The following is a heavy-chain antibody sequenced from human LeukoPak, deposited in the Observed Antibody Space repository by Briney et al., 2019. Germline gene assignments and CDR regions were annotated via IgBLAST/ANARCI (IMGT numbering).Heavy chain of an antibody. CDR1: GGPINNYY. CDR3: AREWRGAFFDY. Sequence: KSSETLSLTCNVSGGPINNYYWGWLRQSPGKGLEWIASVYYSGSTDYNPPLKSRVTISLDKSKNHFSLSLTSVTAADTAVYYCAREWRGAFFDYWGQGTPVTVSS. CDR2: VYYSGST. J-gene: IGHJ4*02. V-gene: IGHV4-59*01. D-gene: IGHD1-26*01.